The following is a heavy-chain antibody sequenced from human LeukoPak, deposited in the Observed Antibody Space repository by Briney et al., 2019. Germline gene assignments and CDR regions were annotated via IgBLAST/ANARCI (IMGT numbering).Heavy chain of an antibody. V-gene: IGHV4-59*08. J-gene: IGHJ3*02. CDR1: GGSISSYY. CDR3: ARRYSGYGNGFDI. Sequence: PSEPLSLPCTLSGGSISSYYWSWIRQPPGKGREWMGYIYSSGSTNYSPPLKSRVTISVATTKNQFSLKLYSVSAADTAVYYCARRYSGYGNGFDIWGQGTMVTVSS. CDR2: IYSSGST. D-gene: IGHD5-12*01.